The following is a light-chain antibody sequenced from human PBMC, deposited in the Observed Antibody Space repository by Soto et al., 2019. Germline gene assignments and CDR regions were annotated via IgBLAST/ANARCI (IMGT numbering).Light chain of an antibody. J-gene: IGLJ1*01. V-gene: IGLV2-14*01. CDR3: ISYTGSDTSYV. CDR1: SSDVGSYNY. CDR2: EVR. Sequence: QSAPTQPASVSGSPGQSVTISCTGTSSDVGSYNYVAWYQQFPGKTPKLIIYEVRNRPSGVSSRFSGSKSGNTASLTISGLQAEDEADYYCISYTGSDTSYVFGTGTKLTVL.